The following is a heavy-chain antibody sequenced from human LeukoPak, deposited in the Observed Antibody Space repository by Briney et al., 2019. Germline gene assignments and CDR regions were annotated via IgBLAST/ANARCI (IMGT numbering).Heavy chain of an antibody. J-gene: IGHJ4*02. CDR1: GGSISSYY. CDR3: ARVDSWYRGADYQRLVYLDY. CDR2: IYYSGST. D-gene: IGHD6-13*01. V-gene: IGHV4-59*12. Sequence: PSETLSLTCTVSGGSISSYYWSWIRQPPGKGLEWIGYIYYSGSTNYNPSLKSRVTISVDTSKNQFSLKLSSVTAADTAVYYCARVDSWYRGADYQRLVYLDYWGQGTLVTVSS.